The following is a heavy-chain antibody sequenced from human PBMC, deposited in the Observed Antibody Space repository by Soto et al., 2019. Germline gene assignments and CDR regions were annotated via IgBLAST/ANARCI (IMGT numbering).Heavy chain of an antibody. J-gene: IGHJ6*02. CDR2: IKSKTDGGTT. CDR3: TTHTKRRYYYYGMDV. CDR1: GFTFSNAW. V-gene: IGHV3-15*01. Sequence: PGGSLRLSXAASGFTFSNAWMSWVRQAPGKGLEWVGRIKSKTDGGTTDYAAPVKGRFTISRDDSKNTLYLQMNSLKTEDTAVYYCTTHTKRRYYYYGMDVWGQGTTVTVSS.